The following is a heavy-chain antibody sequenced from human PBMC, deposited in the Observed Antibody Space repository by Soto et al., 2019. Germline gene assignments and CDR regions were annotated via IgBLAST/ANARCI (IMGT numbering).Heavy chain of an antibody. D-gene: IGHD3-10*01. CDR1: GGSISSNY. CDR3: ARDYLRALDY. Sequence: PSETLSLTCTVSGGSISSNYWSWIRQPPGKGLEWLGYVSHSGSTNYNPSLKSRVTISRDRSKNQLSLKLTSVTAADTAVYYCARDYLRALDYWGHGTLVTVPQ. CDR2: VSHSGST. J-gene: IGHJ4*01. V-gene: IGHV4-59*01.